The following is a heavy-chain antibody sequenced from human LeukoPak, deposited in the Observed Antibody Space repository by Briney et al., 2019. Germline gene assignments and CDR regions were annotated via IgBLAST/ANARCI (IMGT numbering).Heavy chain of an antibody. V-gene: IGHV1-8*01. D-gene: IGHD6-19*01. CDR2: MNPNSGNT. J-gene: IGHJ3*02. CDR1: GNTLSSYD. CDR3: ASPVASDAFDI. Sequence: GASMTVSCKASGNTLSSYDINWVRQATGQGLEWMGWMNPNSGNTGYAQKFQGRVTMTRNTSISTAYLELSSLRSEDTAVYYCASPVASDAFDIWGQGTMVTVSS.